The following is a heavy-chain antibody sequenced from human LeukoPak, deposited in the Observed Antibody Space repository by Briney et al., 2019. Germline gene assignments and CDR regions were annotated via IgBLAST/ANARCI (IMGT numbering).Heavy chain of an antibody. CDR1: GGSFSGYY. V-gene: IGHV4-34*01. CDR2: INHSGST. D-gene: IGHD3-10*01. J-gene: IGHJ5*02. Sequence: PSETLSLTCAVYGGSFSGYYWSWIRQPPGEGLEWIGEINHSGSTNYNPSLKSRVTISVDTSKNQFSLKLSSVTAADTAVYYCARHEDGSQLLWFGESPRIWFDPWGQGTLVTVSS. CDR3: ARHEDGSQLLWFGESPRIWFDP.